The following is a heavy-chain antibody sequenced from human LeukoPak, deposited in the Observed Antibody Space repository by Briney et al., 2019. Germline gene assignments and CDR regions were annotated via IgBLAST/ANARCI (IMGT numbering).Heavy chain of an antibody. J-gene: IGHJ4*02. D-gene: IGHD4-23*01. CDR2: IYTSGST. Sequence: PSGTLSLTCAVSGDSISSSNWWSWVRQPPGKGLEWIGRIYTSGSTNYNPSLKSRVTMSVDTSKNQFSLKLSSVTAADTAVYYCARSTTVVTPYSGYFDYWGQGTLVTVSS. CDR3: ARSTTVVTPYSGYFDY. V-gene: IGHV4-4*02. CDR1: GDSISSSNW.